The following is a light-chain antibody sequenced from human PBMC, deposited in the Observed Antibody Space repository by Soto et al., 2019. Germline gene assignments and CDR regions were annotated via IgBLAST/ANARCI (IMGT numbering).Light chain of an antibody. Sequence: IQMTQAPSTLSASVGDRVTITCRARHNIAKWLAWYQQKPGRAPRLLIYDASTLQTGVPSRFSGSGSGTEFTLTISGLRPDDFATYYCQHLDTYWPFGQGTKVEIK. V-gene: IGKV1-5*01. J-gene: IGKJ1*01. CDR1: HNIAKW. CDR3: QHLDTYWP. CDR2: DAS.